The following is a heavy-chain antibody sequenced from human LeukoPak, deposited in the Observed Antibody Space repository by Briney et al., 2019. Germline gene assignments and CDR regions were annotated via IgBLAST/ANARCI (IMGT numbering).Heavy chain of an antibody. V-gene: IGHV3-21*01. CDR1: GFTFSAYG. CDR3: ARVELRYGFDY. J-gene: IGHJ4*02. CDR2: MSSSTEYI. Sequence: GGSLRLSCAASGFTFSAYGMSWVRQAPGKGLEWVSYMSSSTEYIHYADSVKGRFTISRDNAKNSLYLQMDSLRAEDTAVYYCARVELRYGFDYWGQGTLVTVSS. D-gene: IGHD5-12*01.